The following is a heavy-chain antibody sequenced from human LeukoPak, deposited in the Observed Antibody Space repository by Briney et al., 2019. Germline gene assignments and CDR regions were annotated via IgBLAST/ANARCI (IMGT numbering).Heavy chain of an antibody. V-gene: IGHV3-74*01. Sequence: GGSLRLSCAASGFTFSSYWMHWVRQAPGKGLVWVSRINPDGSTTSYADSVKGRFTISRGSAKNSLYLQMNSLGAEDTAVYYCARSVAARWDAFDIWGQGTMVTVSS. CDR1: GFTFSSYW. J-gene: IGHJ3*02. CDR3: ARSVAARWDAFDI. D-gene: IGHD6-6*01. CDR2: INPDGSTT.